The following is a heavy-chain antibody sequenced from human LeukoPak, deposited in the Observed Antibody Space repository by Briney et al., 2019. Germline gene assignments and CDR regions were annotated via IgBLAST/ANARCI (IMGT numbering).Heavy chain of an antibody. CDR1: GYTFTSYY. J-gene: IGHJ4*02. V-gene: IGHV1-46*01. CDR2: INPSGGST. D-gene: IGHD3-3*01. CDR3: ARQTPRNYDFWSGYYTGIGTFDY. Sequence: GASVKVSCKASGYTFTSYYMHWVRQAPGQGLEWMGIINPSGGSTSYAQKFQGRVTMTRDTSTSTVYMELSSLRSEDTAVYYCARQTPRNYDFWSGYYTGIGTFDYWGQGTLVTVSS.